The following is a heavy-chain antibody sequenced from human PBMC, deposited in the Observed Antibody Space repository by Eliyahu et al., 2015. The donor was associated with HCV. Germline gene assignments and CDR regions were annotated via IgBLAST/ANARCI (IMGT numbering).Heavy chain of an antibody. CDR3: ARRMGDDFWSGPPGYFDY. CDR2: XYYSGST. V-gene: IGHV4-39*01. CDR1: GGSISSSSYY. D-gene: IGHD3-3*01. Sequence: QLQLQESGPGLVKPSETLSLTCXVSGGSISSSSYYWGWIRXPPGKGLXWIGSXYYSGSTYYNPSLKSRVTXSVDTSKNQFSLKLSSVTAADTAVYYCARRMGDDFWSGPPGYFDYWGQGTLVTVSS. J-gene: IGHJ4*02.